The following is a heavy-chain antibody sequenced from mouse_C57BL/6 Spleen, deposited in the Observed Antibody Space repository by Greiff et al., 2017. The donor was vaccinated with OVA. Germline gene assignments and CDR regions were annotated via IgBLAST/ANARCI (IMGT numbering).Heavy chain of an antibody. CDR3: ARGPSSYYYAMDY. CDR2: INPNNGGT. Sequence: VQLQQSGPELVKPGASVKISCKASGYTFTDYYMNWVKQSHGKSLEWIGDINPNNGGTSYNQKFKGKATLTVDKSSSTAYMELRSLTSEDSAVYYCARGPSSYYYAMDYWGQGTSVTVSS. V-gene: IGHV1-26*01. CDR1: GYTFTDYY. J-gene: IGHJ4*01. D-gene: IGHD2-10*01.